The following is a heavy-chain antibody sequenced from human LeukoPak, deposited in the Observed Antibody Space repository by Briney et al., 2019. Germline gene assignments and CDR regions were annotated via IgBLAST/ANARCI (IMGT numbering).Heavy chain of an antibody. V-gene: IGHV3-48*03. J-gene: IGHJ4*02. CDR2: ISSSGSTI. CDR1: GFTFSSYE. CDR3: ARVGPVAGTYFDY. D-gene: IGHD6-19*01. Sequence: PGGSLRLSCAASGFTFSSYEMNSVRQAPGKGLEWVSYISSSGSTIYYADSVKGRFTISRDNAKNSLYLQMNSLRAEDTAVYYCARVGPVAGTYFDYWGQGTLVTVSS.